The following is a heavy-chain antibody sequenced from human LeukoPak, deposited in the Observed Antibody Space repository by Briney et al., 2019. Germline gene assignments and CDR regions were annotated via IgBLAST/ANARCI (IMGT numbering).Heavy chain of an antibody. CDR2: INPNSGGT. V-gene: IGHV1-2*02. J-gene: IGHJ4*02. D-gene: IGHD3-10*01. Sequence: ASVKVSCKASGYTFTGYYMHWVRQAPGQGREWMGWINPNSGGTNYAQKFQGRVTMTRDTSISTAYMELSRLRSDDTAVYYCARGYGSGSYYPIYYFDYWGQGTLVTVSS. CDR3: ARGYGSGSYYPIYYFDY. CDR1: GYTFTGYY.